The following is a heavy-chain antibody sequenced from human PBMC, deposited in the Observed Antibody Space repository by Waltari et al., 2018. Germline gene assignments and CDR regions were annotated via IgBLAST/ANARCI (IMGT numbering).Heavy chain of an antibody. J-gene: IGHJ4*02. CDR1: GFTVRSSH. Sequence: VQVVETGGGLIQPGGSLRLSCAASGFTVRSSHMSWVRQAPGKGLEWGSVILTGGNTLYADSVKGRFTISRDNSKNTLYLQMNSLRVEDTAMFYCVRNYDGKLYWGQGTLVTVSS. D-gene: IGHD3-10*01. CDR3: VRNYDGKLY. CDR2: ILTGGNT. V-gene: IGHV3-53*02.